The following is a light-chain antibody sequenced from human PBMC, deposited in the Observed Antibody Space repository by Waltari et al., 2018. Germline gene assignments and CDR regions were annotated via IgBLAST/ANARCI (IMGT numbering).Light chain of an antibody. CDR1: ALPTHY. CDR3: QSADGSGSYPWV. CDR2: KDT. Sequence: SYELTQPPSVSVSPGQTARIPCSGDALPTHYAYCYQQKPGQAPVLRISKDTERPSGIPERFSGSSSGTIATLTISGVQAEDEADYYCQSADGSGSYPWVFGGGTKLTVL. V-gene: IGLV3-25*03. J-gene: IGLJ3*02.